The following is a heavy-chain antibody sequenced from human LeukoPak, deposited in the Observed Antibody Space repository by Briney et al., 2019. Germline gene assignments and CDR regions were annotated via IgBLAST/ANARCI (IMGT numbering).Heavy chain of an antibody. D-gene: IGHD1-1*01. CDR2: ISAYNGNT. V-gene: IGHV1-18*01. CDR1: GYTFTRYG. Sequence: ASVKVSCKASGYTFTRYGISWVRQAPGQGLEWMGWISAYNGNTNYAQKLQGRVTMTTDTSTSTAYMELRSLRSDDTAVYYCARTGTTGYYYYGMDVWGQGTTVTVSS. J-gene: IGHJ6*02. CDR3: ARTGTTGYYYYGMDV.